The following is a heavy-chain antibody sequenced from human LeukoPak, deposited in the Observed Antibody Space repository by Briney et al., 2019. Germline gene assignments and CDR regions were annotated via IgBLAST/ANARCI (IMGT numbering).Heavy chain of an antibody. CDR1: GGSISSYY. CDR3: ARGPNDFDY. CDR2: IYYSGST. Sequence: SETLSLTCTVSGGSISSYYWSWIRQPPGKGLEWIGYIYYSGSTNYNPSLKSRVTISVDTSKNQFSLKLSSVTAADTAVYCCARGPNDFDYWGQGTLVTVSS. V-gene: IGHV4-59*12. J-gene: IGHJ4*01.